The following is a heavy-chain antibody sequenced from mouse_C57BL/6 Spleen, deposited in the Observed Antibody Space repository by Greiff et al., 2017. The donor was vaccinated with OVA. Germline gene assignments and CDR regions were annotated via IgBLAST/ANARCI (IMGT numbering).Heavy chain of an antibody. CDR2: ISYDGSN. CDR1: GYSITSGYY. J-gene: IGHJ2*01. Sequence: EVQLVESGPGLVKPSQSLSLTCSVTGYSITSGYYWNWIRQFPGNKLEWMGYISYDGSNNYNPSLKNRISITRDTSKNQFFLKLNSVTTEDTATYYCARQGIYYDYDLFDYWGQGTTLTVSS. V-gene: IGHV3-6*01. D-gene: IGHD2-4*01. CDR3: ARQGIYYDYDLFDY.